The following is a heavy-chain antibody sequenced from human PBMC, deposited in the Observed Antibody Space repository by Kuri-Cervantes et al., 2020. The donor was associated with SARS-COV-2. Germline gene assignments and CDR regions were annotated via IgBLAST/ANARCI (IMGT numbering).Heavy chain of an antibody. CDR1: GYSFTSYW. J-gene: IGHJ4*02. V-gene: IGHV5-10-1*01. Sequence: GGSLRLSCKGSGYSFTSYWISWVRQMPGKGLEWMGRIDPSDSYTNYSPSFQGHVTISADKSISTAYLQWSSLKASDTAMYYCARAGDSSGPPYYFDYWGQGTLVTVSS. CDR2: IDPSDSYT. CDR3: ARAGDSSGPPYYFDY. D-gene: IGHD3-22*01.